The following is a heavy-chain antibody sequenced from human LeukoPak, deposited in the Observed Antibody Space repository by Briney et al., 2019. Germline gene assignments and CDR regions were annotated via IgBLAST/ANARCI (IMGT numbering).Heavy chain of an antibody. Sequence: PQASVKVSCKASGYTFTGYYMHWVRQAPGQGLEWMGWINPNSGGTNYAQKFQGWVTMTRDTSISTAYMELSRLRSDDTAVYYCARGDYYDSSGSWGYWGQGTLVTVSS. J-gene: IGHJ4*02. CDR3: ARGDYYDSSGSWGY. V-gene: IGHV1-2*04. CDR1: GYTFTGYY. D-gene: IGHD3-22*01. CDR2: INPNSGGT.